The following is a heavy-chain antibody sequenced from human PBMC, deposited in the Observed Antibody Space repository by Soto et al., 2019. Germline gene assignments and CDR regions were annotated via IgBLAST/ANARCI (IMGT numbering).Heavy chain of an antibody. CDR1: GASMSNYF. CDR2: IYYSGTT. J-gene: IGHJ4*02. Sequence: QVQLQESGPGLVKPSETLSLTCTVSGASMSNYFWEWIRQSPGKGLEPIAYIYYSGTTYYNPSLKSRVTMSGDTSKNQFSLKLSSVTAADAAVYYCGAYDSSGYIWGQGTLVTVSS. V-gene: IGHV4-59*08. D-gene: IGHD3-22*01. CDR3: GAYDSSGYI.